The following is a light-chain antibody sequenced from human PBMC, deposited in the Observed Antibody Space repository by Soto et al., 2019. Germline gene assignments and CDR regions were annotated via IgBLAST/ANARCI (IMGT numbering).Light chain of an antibody. J-gene: IGKJ1*01. CDR3: QYYNSWPRT. Sequence: EIVLTQSPASVSVSPGVGATLPWRPSQSSTKALAWYQQKTVPAPRLLVYDASTRATGFPSRFSGSGSGTEFTLTTSSLQSEDFAIDDCQYYNSWPRTFGQGTKVEIK. CDR2: DAS. V-gene: IGKV3-15*01. CDR1: QSSTKA.